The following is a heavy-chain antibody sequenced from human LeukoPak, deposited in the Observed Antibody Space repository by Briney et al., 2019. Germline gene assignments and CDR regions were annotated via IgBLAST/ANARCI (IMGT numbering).Heavy chain of an antibody. V-gene: IGHV3-21*01. Sequence: GGSLRLSCVASGFTFSSYSINWVRQAPGKGLEWVSSISSSSNYIHYADSVKGRFTVSRDNARNSLYLQMNSLRAEDTAVYYCAKGGAEWELLVYFDYWGQGNLVTVSS. D-gene: IGHD1-26*01. J-gene: IGHJ4*02. CDR3: AKGGAEWELLVYFDY. CDR1: GFTFSSYS. CDR2: ISSSSNYI.